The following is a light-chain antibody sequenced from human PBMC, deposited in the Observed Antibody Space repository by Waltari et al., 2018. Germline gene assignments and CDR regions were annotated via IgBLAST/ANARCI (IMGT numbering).Light chain of an antibody. J-gene: IGKJ5*01. V-gene: IGKV3-15*01. CDR1: QSVSSN. CDR3: QQYDNWPIT. Sequence: EIVMTQFPATLSVSPGERATLSCRASQSVSSNLAWYQQQPGQAPRLLIYGASTRATGFPARFSASGSVTEFTLTISSLQSEDFAVYYCQQYDNWPITFGQGTRLEIK. CDR2: GAS.